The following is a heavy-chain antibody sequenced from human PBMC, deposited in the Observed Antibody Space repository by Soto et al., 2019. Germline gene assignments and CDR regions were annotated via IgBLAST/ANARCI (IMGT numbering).Heavy chain of an antibody. V-gene: IGHV3-9*01. D-gene: IGHD2-15*01. Sequence: PGGSLRLSCVVSGFTFDDYAMHWVRQAPGKGLEWVSGITWNSGTVDYADSVKGRFTISRDNAKNSLYLQVNSLRPEDTAVYYCAKGKKLGYCSGGRCTLESYFDYWGQGT. CDR1: GFTFDDYA. CDR3: AKGKKLGYCSGGRCTLESYFDY. CDR2: ITWNSGTV. J-gene: IGHJ4*02.